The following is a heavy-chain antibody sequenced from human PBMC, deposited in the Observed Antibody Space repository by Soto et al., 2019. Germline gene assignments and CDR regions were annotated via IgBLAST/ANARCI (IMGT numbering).Heavy chain of an antibody. CDR2: ISGYNGNT. CDR1: GYTFTNYG. CDR3: AREGQAPYYYYGMDV. J-gene: IGHJ6*02. V-gene: IGHV1-18*01. Sequence: QVQVVQSGDEVKKPGASVKVSCKASGYTFTNYGFSWVRQAPGQGLEWMGWISGYNGNTKYAEKFQGRVTXTXEXSPXTAHMELRSLRSDDTAVYYCAREGQAPYYYYGMDVWGQGTAVTVSS.